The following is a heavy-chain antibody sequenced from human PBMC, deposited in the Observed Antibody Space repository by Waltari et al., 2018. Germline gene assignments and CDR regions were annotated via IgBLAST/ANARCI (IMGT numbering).Heavy chain of an antibody. V-gene: IGHV7-4-1*02. CDR2: INTNTGNP. D-gene: IGHD1-7*01. Sequence: QVQLVQSGAEVKKPGASVKVSCKASGYTFTSYAMNWVRQAPGQGLEWMGWINTNTGNPTYAQGFTGRFVFSLDTSVSTAYLQISSLKAEDTAVYYCARDDPRGWNYDDYYYGMDVWGQGTTVTVSS. CDR1: GYTFTSYA. CDR3: ARDDPRGWNYDDYYYGMDV. J-gene: IGHJ6*02.